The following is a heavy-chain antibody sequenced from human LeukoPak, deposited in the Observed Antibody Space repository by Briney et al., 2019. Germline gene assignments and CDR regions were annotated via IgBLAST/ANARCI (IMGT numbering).Heavy chain of an antibody. CDR1: GGSISTYY. D-gene: IGHD3-3*01. CDR3: ARAGYDFWSRYYRFFDY. Sequence: SETLSLTCTVSGGSISTYYRSWIRQAPGKGLEWIGYIYYTGSTNYNASLKSRVTISVDTSKNQFSLKLSSVTAADTAVYYCARAGYDFWSRYYRFFDYWGQGTLVTVSS. V-gene: IGHV4-59*01. CDR2: IYYTGST. J-gene: IGHJ4*02.